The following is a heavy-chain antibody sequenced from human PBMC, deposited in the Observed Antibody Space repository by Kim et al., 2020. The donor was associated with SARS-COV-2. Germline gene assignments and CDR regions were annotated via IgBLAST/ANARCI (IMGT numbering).Heavy chain of an antibody. J-gene: IGHJ6*02. CDR2: IYPGDSDT. CDR3: ARSPYDYYDSSEYLLLGGMDV. V-gene: IGHV5-51*01. Sequence: GESLKISCKGSGYSFTSYWIGWVRQMPGKGLEWMGIIYPGDSDTRYSPSFQGQVTISADKSISTAYLQWSSLKASDTAMYYCARSPYDYYDSSEYLLLGGMDVWGQGTTVTVSS. CDR1: GYSFTSYW. D-gene: IGHD3-22*01.